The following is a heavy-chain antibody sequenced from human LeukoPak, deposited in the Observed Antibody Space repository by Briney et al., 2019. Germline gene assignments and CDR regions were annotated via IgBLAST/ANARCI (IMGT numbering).Heavy chain of an antibody. V-gene: IGHV3-30-3*01. Sequence: GGSLRLSCAASGFTFSSYAMHWVRQAPGKGLEWVAVISYDGSNKYYADSVKGRFTISRDNSKNTLYLQMNSLRAEDTAVYYCARAALMDVWGQGPTVTVSS. CDR3: ARAALMDV. CDR1: GFTFSSYA. J-gene: IGHJ6*02. CDR2: ISYDGSNK.